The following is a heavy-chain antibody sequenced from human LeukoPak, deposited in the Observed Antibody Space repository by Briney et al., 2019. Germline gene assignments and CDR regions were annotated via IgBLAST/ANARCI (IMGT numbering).Heavy chain of an antibody. CDR2: IIPIFGTA. J-gene: IGHJ4*02. CDR1: GGTFSSSA. Sequence: GSSVKVSCKASGGTFSSSAMSWVRQAPGQGLEWMGGIIPIFGTANYAQKFQGRVTITADKSTSTAYMELSSLRSEETAAYYCARRRVELGFDYWGQGTLVTVSS. V-gene: IGHV1-69*06. D-gene: IGHD1-7*01. CDR3: ARRRVELGFDY.